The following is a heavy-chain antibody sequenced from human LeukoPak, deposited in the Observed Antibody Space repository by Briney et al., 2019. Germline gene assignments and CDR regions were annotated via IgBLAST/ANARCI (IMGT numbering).Heavy chain of an antibody. Sequence: PSETLSLTCTVSGGSISSYYRSWIRQPPGKGLEWIGYINYSGSTNYNPSLKSRVTMSVDTSKNQFSLKLSSVTAADTAMYYCAREGRQDYVYFYHWGQGSLVTVSS. CDR3: AREGRQDYVYFYH. J-gene: IGHJ4*02. CDR2: INYSGST. CDR1: GGSISSYY. V-gene: IGHV4-59*01. D-gene: IGHD4-17*01.